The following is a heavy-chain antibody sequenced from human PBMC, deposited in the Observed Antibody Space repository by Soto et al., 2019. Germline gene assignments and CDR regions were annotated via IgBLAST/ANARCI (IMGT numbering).Heavy chain of an antibody. D-gene: IGHD2-21*02. CDR1: GFSFTNFA. CDR2: IGASGDIT. J-gene: IGHJ4*02. V-gene: IGHV3-23*01. CDR3: AKDDFTDRGDDYFDY. Sequence: EVQLLESGGGLVQPGGSLRLSCAASGFSFTNFAMSWVRQAPGKGLEWVAGIGASGDITWYADSVKGRLSISRDNSKNTLYLQLNSLRFEDTAVYYCAKDDFTDRGDDYFDYWGPGTLVTLSS.